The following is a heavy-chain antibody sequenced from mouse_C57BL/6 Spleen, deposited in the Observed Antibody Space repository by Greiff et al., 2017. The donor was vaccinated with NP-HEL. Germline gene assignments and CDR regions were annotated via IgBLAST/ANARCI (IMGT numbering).Heavy chain of an antibody. D-gene: IGHD1-1*01. CDR1: GFSFNTYA. J-gene: IGHJ4*01. Sequence: EVQLVESGGGLVQPKGSLKLSCAASGFSFNTYAMNWVRQAPGKGLEWVARIRSKSNNYATYYADSVKDRFTISRDDSESMLYLQMNNLKTEDTAMYYCVRQRDYYASYAMDYWGQGTSVTVSS. CDR3: VRQRDYYASYAMDY. CDR2: IRSKSNNYAT. V-gene: IGHV10-1*01.